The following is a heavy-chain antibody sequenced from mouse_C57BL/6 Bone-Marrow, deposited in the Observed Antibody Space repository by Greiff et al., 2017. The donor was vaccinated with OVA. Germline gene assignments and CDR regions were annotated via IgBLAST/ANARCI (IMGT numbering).Heavy chain of an antibody. CDR2: IYPGDGDT. Sequence: QVQLQQSGAELVKPGASVKISCKASGYAFSSYWMNWVKQRPGQGLEWIGQIYPGDGDTNYNGKFKGKATLTADKSSSTAYMQLSSLTSEDSAVYFCAKGGDHTVFDYWGQGTTLTVSS. D-gene: IGHD5-1-1*01. CDR1: GYAFSSYW. V-gene: IGHV1-80*01. J-gene: IGHJ2*01. CDR3: AKGGDHTVFDY.